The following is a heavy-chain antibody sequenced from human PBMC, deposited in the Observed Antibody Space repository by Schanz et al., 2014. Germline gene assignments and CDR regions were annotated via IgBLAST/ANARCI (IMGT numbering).Heavy chain of an antibody. CDR3: ARGDPVAGLDY. J-gene: IGHJ4*02. Sequence: EVQLVESGGGLVQPGGSLRLSCAASGFTFSNHALSWVRQAPGKGLEWVSGIGGSGDSTHYADSVKGRFIISRDNSKNTLYLQVNSLRAEDTAVYYCARGDPVAGLDYWGQGSLVTVSS. V-gene: IGHV3-23*04. CDR1: GFTFSNHA. CDR2: IGGSGDST.